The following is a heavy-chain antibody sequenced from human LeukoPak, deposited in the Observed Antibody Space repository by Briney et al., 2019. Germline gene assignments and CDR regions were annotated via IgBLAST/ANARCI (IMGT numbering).Heavy chain of an antibody. CDR1: GYTFTSYG. D-gene: IGHD4-17*01. J-gene: IGHJ3*02. Sequence: VASVNVSCTSSGYTFTSYGISWVRQAPGQGLEWMGWISAYNGNTNYAQKLQGRVTMTTDTSTSTAYMELRSLRSDDTAVYYCAREDGDYGNAFDIWGQGTMVTVSS. V-gene: IGHV1-18*04. CDR3: AREDGDYGNAFDI. CDR2: ISAYNGNT.